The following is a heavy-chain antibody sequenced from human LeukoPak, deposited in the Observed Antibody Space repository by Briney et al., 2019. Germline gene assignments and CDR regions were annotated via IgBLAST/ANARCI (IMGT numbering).Heavy chain of an antibody. CDR2: ISSSSSYI. CDR3: GRGAGSYYTFDM. Sequence: GGSLRVSCAASGFTFSSYSMNWVRQAPGKGLEWVSSISSSSSYIYYADSVKGRFTISRDNAKNSLYLQMNSLRAEDTAVYYCGRGAGSYYTFDMWGQGTMVTVSS. J-gene: IGHJ3*02. V-gene: IGHV3-21*01. CDR1: GFTFSSYS. D-gene: IGHD1-26*01.